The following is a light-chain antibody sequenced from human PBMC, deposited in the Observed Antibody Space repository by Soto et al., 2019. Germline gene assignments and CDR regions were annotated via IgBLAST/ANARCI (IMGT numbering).Light chain of an antibody. J-gene: IGKJ1*01. CDR1: QVITND. V-gene: IGKV1-17*01. CDR3: QQYYTYPWT. CDR2: AAS. Sequence: DIQMTQSPSSLSSSIGDRVTITCRSSQVITNDLGWYQKKPGKAPKRLIYAASTLQSGVPSRFRGSGSGTELTITISSMQTDDFETYYCQQYYTYPWTFGQGTKVDIK.